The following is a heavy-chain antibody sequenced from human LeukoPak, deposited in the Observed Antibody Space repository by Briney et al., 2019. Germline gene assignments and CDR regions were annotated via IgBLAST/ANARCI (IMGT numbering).Heavy chain of an antibody. J-gene: IGHJ4*02. D-gene: IGHD3-10*01. CDR1: GGSISSYY. CDR3: ASTYYYGSGVGDTAMATIDY. V-gene: IGHV4-59*08. CDR2: IYYSGST. Sequence: PSETLSLTCTVSGGSISSYYWSWIRQPPGKGLEWIGYIYYSGSTNYNPSLKSRVTLSVDTSKNQLSLKRSSVTAADTAVYYCASTYYYGSGVGDTAMATIDYWGQGTLVTVSS.